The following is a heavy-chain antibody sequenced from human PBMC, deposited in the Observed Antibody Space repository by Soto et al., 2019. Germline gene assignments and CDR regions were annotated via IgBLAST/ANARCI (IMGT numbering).Heavy chain of an antibody. CDR1: GFTFSRSA. V-gene: IGHV3-64D*06. D-gene: IGHD1-20*01. Sequence: GGSLRLSCSASGFTFSRSAMHWVRQAPGKGLEYVSAISFNAGTTYYADSVKGRFTISRDNSKNTLYLQMSSLRAEDTAVYYCVKDRAPNRNPTMSAFDIWGQGTMVTVSS. CDR2: ISFNAGTT. J-gene: IGHJ3*02. CDR3: VKDRAPNRNPTMSAFDI.